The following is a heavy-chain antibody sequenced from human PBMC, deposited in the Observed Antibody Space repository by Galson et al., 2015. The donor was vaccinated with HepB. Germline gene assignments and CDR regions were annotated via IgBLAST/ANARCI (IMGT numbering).Heavy chain of an antibody. CDR3: VRDKDHAFDI. CDR2: IGTYNGNT. Sequence: SVKVSCKASGYTFTGSGISWVRQAPGQGLEWMGWIGTYNGNTNYAQKLLDRVTMTTDTSTTTAYMELRSLRSDDTAVYYCVRDKDHAFDIWGQGTMVAVSS. J-gene: IGHJ3*02. CDR1: GYTFTGSG. V-gene: IGHV1-18*01.